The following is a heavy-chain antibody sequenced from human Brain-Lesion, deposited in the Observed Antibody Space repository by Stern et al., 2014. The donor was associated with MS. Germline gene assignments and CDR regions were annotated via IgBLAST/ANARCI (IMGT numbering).Heavy chain of an antibody. D-gene: IGHD3-10*01. CDR2: IYYRGST. CDR1: GGSISSNSYY. Sequence: QLVESGPGLVKPSETLSLTCTVSGGSISSNSYYWGWIRQPPGKGLEWIGGIYYRGSTYYNPSLKSRVTLSQDTPQNPFSLNLKSVTAADTAVYFCAKVWLGELPENPFDYWGQGTLVTVSS. CDR3: AKVWLGELPENPFDY. V-gene: IGHV4-39*01. J-gene: IGHJ4*02.